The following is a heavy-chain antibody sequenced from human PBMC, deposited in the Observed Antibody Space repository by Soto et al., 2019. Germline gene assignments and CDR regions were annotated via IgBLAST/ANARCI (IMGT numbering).Heavy chain of an antibody. CDR3: ARGSSGGAGHFDY. Sequence: SETLSLTCAVYGGSFSGYYWSWIRQPPGKGLEWIGEINHSGSTNYNPSLKSRVTISVDTSKNQFSLKLSSVTAADTAVYYCARGSSGGAGHFDYWGQGTLVTVPQ. J-gene: IGHJ4*02. D-gene: IGHD6-19*01. CDR1: GGSFSGYY. CDR2: INHSGST. V-gene: IGHV4-34*01.